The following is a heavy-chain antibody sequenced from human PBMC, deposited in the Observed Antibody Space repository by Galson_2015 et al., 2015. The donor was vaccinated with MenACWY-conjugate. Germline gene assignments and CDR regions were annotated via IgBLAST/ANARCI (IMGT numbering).Heavy chain of an antibody. CDR3: ARTPYTSGGNYYFDY. D-gene: IGHD1-1*01. V-gene: IGHV3-33*08. CDR2: IWYDGSNK. Sequence: SLRLSCAASGFTFSNYGMHWVRQAPGKGLEWVAVIWYDGSNKYYSDSVKGRFTISRDNSKNTLYLQMNSLRAEDTAVYYCARTPYTSGGNYYFDYWGQGTLVTVSS. CDR1: GFTFSNYG. J-gene: IGHJ4*02.